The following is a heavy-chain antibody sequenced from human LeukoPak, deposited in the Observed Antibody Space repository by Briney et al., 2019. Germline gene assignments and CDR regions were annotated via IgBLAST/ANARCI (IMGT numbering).Heavy chain of an antibody. D-gene: IGHD3-22*01. CDR2: IYYSGST. CDR3: ARLWSSGYYYGHFDY. J-gene: IGHJ4*02. CDR1: GGSFSSYY. Sequence: SETLSLTCTVSGGSFSSYYWSWIRQPPGKGLEWIGYIYYSGSTNYNPSLKSRVTISVDTSKNQFSLKLSSVTAADTAVYYCARLWSSGYYYGHFDYWGQGTLVTVSS. V-gene: IGHV4-59*08.